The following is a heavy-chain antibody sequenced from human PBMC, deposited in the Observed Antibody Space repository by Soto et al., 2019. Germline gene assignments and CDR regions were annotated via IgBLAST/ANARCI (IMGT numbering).Heavy chain of an antibody. Sequence: PSETLSLTCSVSGYSVTSSDYYWAWIRQPPGKGLEWIGSMFYSGLTYYNPSLKSRVTLSVDTSKNQFSVRLNSVTAADTAVYYCAPLSVSLSGPYGIHVWGQGTTGTAP. J-gene: IGHJ6*02. CDR2: MFYSGLT. D-gene: IGHD2-15*01. CDR3: APLSVSLSGPYGIHV. CDR1: GYSVTSSDYY. V-gene: IGHV4-39*01.